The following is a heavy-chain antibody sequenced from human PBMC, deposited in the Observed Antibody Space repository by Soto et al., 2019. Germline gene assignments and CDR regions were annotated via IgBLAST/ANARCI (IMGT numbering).Heavy chain of an antibody. Sequence: KPSETLSLTCTVSGGSISSSSYYWGWIRQPPGKGLEWIGSIYYSGSTYYNPSLKSRVTISVDTSKNQFSLKLSSVTAADTAVYYCARRPDSSPTYYFDYWGQGTLVTVSS. CDR2: IYYSGST. J-gene: IGHJ4*02. CDR1: GGSISSSSYY. V-gene: IGHV4-39*01. CDR3: ARRPDSSPTYYFDY. D-gene: IGHD6-13*01.